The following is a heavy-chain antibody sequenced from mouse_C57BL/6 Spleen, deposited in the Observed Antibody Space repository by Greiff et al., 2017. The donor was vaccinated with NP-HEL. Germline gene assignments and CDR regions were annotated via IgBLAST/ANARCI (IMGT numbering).Heavy chain of an antibody. J-gene: IGHJ3*01. D-gene: IGHD1-1*01. Sequence: EVQGVESGGGLVKPGGSLKLSCAASGFTFSSYAMSWVRQTPEKRLEWVATISDGGSYTYYPDNVKGRFTIARDNAKNNLYLQMSHLKSEDTAMYYCARDRTTVVPSFAYWGQGTLVTVSA. V-gene: IGHV5-4*01. CDR2: ISDGGSYT. CDR1: GFTFSSYA. CDR3: ARDRTTVVPSFAY.